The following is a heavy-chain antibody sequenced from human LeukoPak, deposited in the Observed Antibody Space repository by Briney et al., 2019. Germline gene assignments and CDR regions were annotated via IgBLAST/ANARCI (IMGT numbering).Heavy chain of an antibody. CDR3: SCRTALVTWAY. CDR2: INHSWST. Sequence: PSEALSLTCAGYGGSFSGYYWSWIRQPPGKGLDGIGEINHSWSTNYNPSLKSRVTISVDRYETQFSLKLSAVTAGDTAVCYLSCRTALVTWAYWGQGTLVTVSS. V-gene: IGHV4-34*01. J-gene: IGHJ4*02. CDR1: GGSFSGYY. D-gene: IGHD5-18*01.